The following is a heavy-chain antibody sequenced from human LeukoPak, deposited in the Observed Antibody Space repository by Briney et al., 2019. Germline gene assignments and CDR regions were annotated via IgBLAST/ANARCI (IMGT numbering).Heavy chain of an antibody. CDR2: INHSGNT. V-gene: IGHV4-34*01. Sequence: PSETLSLTCAVYGGSFSAYSWSWIRQPPGKGLEWIGEINHSGNTYYNSSLKSRVTISVDTSKSQFSLRLSSVTAADTAVYYCARVRGYSSGWYRGYYMDVWGKGTTVTVSS. CDR3: ARVRGYSSGWYRGYYMDV. D-gene: IGHD6-19*01. CDR1: GGSFSAYS. J-gene: IGHJ6*03.